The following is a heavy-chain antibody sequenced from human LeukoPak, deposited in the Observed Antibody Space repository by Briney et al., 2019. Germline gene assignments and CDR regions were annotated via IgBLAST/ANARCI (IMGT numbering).Heavy chain of an antibody. CDR3: ARDSYYYGSGSTYQDV. Sequence: KPSETLSLTCTVSGGSISSYYWSWIRQPPGKGLEWIGYIYYSGSTNYKPSLKSRVTMSVDTAKNQLSLKLSSVTAADTAVYYCARDSYYYGSGSTYQDVWGKGTTVTVSS. J-gene: IGHJ6*04. CDR1: GGSISSYY. CDR2: IYYSGST. D-gene: IGHD3-10*01. V-gene: IGHV4-59*01.